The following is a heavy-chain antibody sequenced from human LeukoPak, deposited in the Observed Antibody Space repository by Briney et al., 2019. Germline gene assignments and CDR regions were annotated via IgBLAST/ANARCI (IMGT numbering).Heavy chain of an antibody. Sequence: SETLSLTCTVSGGSISSYYWSWIRQPPGKGLEWIGSIYYSGSTYYNPSLKSRVTISVDTSKNQFSLKLSSVTAADTAVYYCARPSRPIDSSGFDAFDIWGQGTMVTVSS. CDR2: IYYSGST. V-gene: IGHV4-59*05. CDR3: ARPSRPIDSSGFDAFDI. CDR1: GGSISSYY. D-gene: IGHD6-19*01. J-gene: IGHJ3*02.